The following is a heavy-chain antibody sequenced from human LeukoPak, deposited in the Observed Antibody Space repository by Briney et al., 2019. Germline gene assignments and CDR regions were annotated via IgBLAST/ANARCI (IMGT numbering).Heavy chain of an antibody. CDR3: VRSPQLDP. CDR1: GGSISSYY. Sequence: PSETLSLTCSVSGGSISSYYWSWVRQPPGKGLEWIGYIQNSVISYTDNPSIQSRVTISVDTSKNQFSLRVTSVTAADTAVYYCVRSPQLDPWGQGTLVTVSS. J-gene: IGHJ5*02. CDR2: IQNSVISY. V-gene: IGHV4-59*01.